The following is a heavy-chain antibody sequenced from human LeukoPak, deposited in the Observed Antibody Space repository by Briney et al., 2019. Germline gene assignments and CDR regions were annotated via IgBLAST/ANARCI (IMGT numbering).Heavy chain of an antibody. CDR3: ARVSSGGSYSQEIDY. CDR2: INPSGGST. V-gene: IGHV1-46*01. CDR1: GYTFTSYY. Sequence: APVKVSCKASGYTFTSYYMHWVRQAPGQGLEWMGIINPSGGSTSYAQKFQGRVTMTRDTSTSTVYMELSSLRSEDTAVYYCARVSSGGSYSQEIDYWGQGTLVTVSS. J-gene: IGHJ4*02. D-gene: IGHD1-26*01.